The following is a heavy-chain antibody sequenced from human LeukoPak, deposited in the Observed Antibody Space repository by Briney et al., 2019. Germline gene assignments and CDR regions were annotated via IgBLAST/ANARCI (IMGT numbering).Heavy chain of an antibody. CDR3: AKDRTAGYDGLVDY. J-gene: IGHJ4*02. CDR1: GFTFRSSA. D-gene: IGHD5-12*01. V-gene: IGHV3-30-3*01. Sequence: GGSLRLSCAASGFTFRSSAMHWVRQAPGKGLEWVAFISNGGTNKYLADSVKGRFSISRDNSKNTLYLQMNSLIPEGTAVYYCAKDRTAGYDGLVDYWGQGTLVTVSS. CDR2: ISNGGTNK.